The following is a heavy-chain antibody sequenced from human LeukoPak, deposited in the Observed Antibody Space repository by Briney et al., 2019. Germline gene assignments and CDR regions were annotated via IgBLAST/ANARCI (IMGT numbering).Heavy chain of an antibody. CDR1: GCSFSFYY. Sequence: SETLSLTCTVSGCSFSFYYWGWIRQPPGKGLEWIGDIRYSGSSNYNPSLKSRVTMSVDTSKNLFSLRLRSVTAADTAVYYCARSEYCCGGTCYRGLVDYWGQGTLVTVSS. CDR3: ARSEYCCGGTCYRGLVDY. V-gene: IGHV4-59*08. J-gene: IGHJ4*02. CDR2: IRYSGSS. D-gene: IGHD2-15*01.